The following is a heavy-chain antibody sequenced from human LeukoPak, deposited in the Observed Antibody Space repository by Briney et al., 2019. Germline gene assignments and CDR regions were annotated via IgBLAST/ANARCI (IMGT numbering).Heavy chain of an antibody. Sequence: SETLSLTCAVYGRSFSGYYWSWIRQPPGKGLEWIGEINHSGSTNYNPSLKSRVTISIDTSKNQFSLKLSSVTAADTAVYYCARAAAGTGYYFDYWGQGTLVTVSS. V-gene: IGHV4-34*01. D-gene: IGHD6-13*01. J-gene: IGHJ4*02. CDR1: GRSFSGYY. CDR3: ARAAAGTGYYFDY. CDR2: INHSGST.